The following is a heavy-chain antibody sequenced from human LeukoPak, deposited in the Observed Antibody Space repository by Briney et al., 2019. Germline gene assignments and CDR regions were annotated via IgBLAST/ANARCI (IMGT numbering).Heavy chain of an antibody. Sequence: GGSLRLSCAASGFTFSSYGMHWVRQAPGKGLEWVAVISYDGSNKYYADTVKGRFTISRDNSKNTLYLQMNSQRAEDTAVYYCAKSRYQLPHYYYYGMDVWGQGTTVTVSS. V-gene: IGHV3-30*18. CDR3: AKSRYQLPHYYYYGMDV. D-gene: IGHD2-2*01. CDR1: GFTFSSYG. CDR2: ISYDGSNK. J-gene: IGHJ6*02.